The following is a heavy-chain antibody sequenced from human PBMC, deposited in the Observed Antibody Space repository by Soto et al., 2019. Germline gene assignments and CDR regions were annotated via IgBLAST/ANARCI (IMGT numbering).Heavy chain of an antibody. CDR2: VYHTGNT. Sequence: PSETLSLTCTVSGGSISSSSYYWGWIRQPPGKGLEWIGSVYHTGNTHYNPSLKSRVTISVDTPKNLFSLKLSSVAAADTAVYYCARQHYYDSSGYYTWNWGQGTLVTVS. D-gene: IGHD3-22*01. CDR1: GGSISSSSYY. V-gene: IGHV4-39*01. J-gene: IGHJ4*02. CDR3: ARQHYYDSSGYYTWN.